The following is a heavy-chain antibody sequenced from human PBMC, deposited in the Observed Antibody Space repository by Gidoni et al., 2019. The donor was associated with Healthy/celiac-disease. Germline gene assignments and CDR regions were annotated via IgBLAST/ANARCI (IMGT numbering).Heavy chain of an antibody. CDR1: GFTFSDNY. J-gene: IGHJ3*02. CDR3: ARGKGAGEI. CDR2: TRNKANSYTT. V-gene: IGHV3-72*01. Sequence: EVQLVESGGGLVQPGGSLRLSCAASGFTFSDNYMDWVRQAPGKGLEWVGRTRNKANSYTTEYAASVKGRFTISRDDSKNSLYLQMNSLKTEDTAVYYCARGKGAGEIWGQGTMVTVSS.